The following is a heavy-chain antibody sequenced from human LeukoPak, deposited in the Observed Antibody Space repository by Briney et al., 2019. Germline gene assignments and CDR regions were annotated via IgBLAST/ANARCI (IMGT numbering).Heavy chain of an antibody. V-gene: IGHV3-66*01. Sequence: GGSLRLSCAASGFTVSSNYMSWVRQAPGKGLEWVSVIYSGGSTYYAGSVKGRFTISRDNSKNTLYLQMNSLRAEDTAVYYCARDPPSISGYYLYYFDYWGQGTLVTVSS. CDR1: GFTVSSNY. CDR2: IYSGGST. J-gene: IGHJ4*02. D-gene: IGHD3-22*01. CDR3: ARDPPSISGYYLYYFDY.